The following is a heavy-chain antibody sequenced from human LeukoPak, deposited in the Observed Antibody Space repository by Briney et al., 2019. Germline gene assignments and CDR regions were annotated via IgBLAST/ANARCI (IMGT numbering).Heavy chain of an antibody. J-gene: IGHJ4*02. D-gene: IGHD6-13*01. V-gene: IGHV4-34*01. CDR2: INHSGST. CDR3: ARGRFSSSWYGSGRAIYYFDY. Sequence: SETLSLTCAVYGGSFSGYYWSWIRQPPGKGLEWIGEINHSGSTNYNPSLKSRVTISVDTSKNQFSLKLSSVTAADTAVYYCARGRFSSSWYGSGRAIYYFDYWGQGTLVTVSS. CDR1: GGSFSGYY.